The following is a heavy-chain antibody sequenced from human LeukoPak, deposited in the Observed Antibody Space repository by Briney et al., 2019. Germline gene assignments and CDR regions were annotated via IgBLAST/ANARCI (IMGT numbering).Heavy chain of an antibody. J-gene: IGHJ4*02. CDR1: GFSFTNYW. CDR3: AKTGDLPEAPLE. V-gene: IGHV5-51*01. D-gene: IGHD2-2*01. CDR2: IYPGDSDT. Sequence: GESLKISCKDSGFSFTNYWIAWVRQMPGKGLEWMGVIYPGDSDTRYSPSFQGQVTISADKSTVYLHWSSLRASDTAIYYCAKTGDLPEAPLEWGQGTLVTVSS.